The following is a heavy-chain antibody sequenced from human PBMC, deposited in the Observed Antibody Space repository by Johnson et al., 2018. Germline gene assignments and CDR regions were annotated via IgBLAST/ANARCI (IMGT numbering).Heavy chain of an antibody. J-gene: IGHJ6*03. Sequence: QVQLVQSGGGVVQPGRSLRLSCAASGFTFSSYGMHWVRQAPGKGLEWVAVIWYDGSNKYYADSVKGRFTISRDNSKNTLYLHMNSLRAEDTAVYYCAKIRGEVFYYYMDVWGKGATVTVSS. D-gene: IGHD3-10*01. CDR2: IWYDGSNK. CDR3: AKIRGEVFYYYMDV. CDR1: GFTFSSYG. V-gene: IGHV3-33*06.